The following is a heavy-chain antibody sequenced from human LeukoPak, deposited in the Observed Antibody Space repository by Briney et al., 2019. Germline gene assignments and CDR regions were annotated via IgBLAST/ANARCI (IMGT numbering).Heavy chain of an antibody. Sequence: PGGSLRLSCAVSGITLSNYGMSWVRQAPGKGLEWVAGISDSGGRTNYADSVKGRFTISRENSKNTLYLQMSSLRAEDTAVYFCAKRGVVIRVILVGFHKEAYYFDSWGQGALVTVSS. CDR2: ISDSGGRT. J-gene: IGHJ4*02. CDR3: AKRGVVIRVILVGFHKEAYYFDS. V-gene: IGHV3-23*01. D-gene: IGHD3-10*01. CDR1: GITLSNYG.